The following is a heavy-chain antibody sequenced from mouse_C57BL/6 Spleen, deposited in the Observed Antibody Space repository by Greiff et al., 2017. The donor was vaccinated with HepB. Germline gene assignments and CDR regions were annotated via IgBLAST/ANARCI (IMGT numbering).Heavy chain of an antibody. CDR2: ISYDGSN. J-gene: IGHJ2*01. D-gene: IGHD2-1*01. CDR1: GYSITSGYY. V-gene: IGHV3-6*01. CDR3: ARGDYRNPWYYFDY. Sequence: EVQLQQSGPGLVKPSQSLSLTCSVTGYSITSGYYWNWIRQFPGNKLEWMGYISYDGSNNYNPSLKNRISITRDTSKNQFFLKLNSVTTEDTATYYCARGDYRNPWYYFDYWGQGTTLTVSS.